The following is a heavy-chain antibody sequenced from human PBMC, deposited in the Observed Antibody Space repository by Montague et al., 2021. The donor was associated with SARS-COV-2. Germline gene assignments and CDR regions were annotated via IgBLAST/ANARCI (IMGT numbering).Heavy chain of an antibody. J-gene: IGHJ4*02. D-gene: IGHD6-19*01. V-gene: IGHV4-39*01. CDR1: GGSISSSSYY. CDR2: IYYSGST. Sequence: SETLSLTCTVSGGSISSSSYYWGWIRQPPGKGLEWIGSIYYSGSTYYSPSLKSRVTISVDTSKNQFSLMLSSVTAADTAVYYCARQRRGGLVSTPRFFDYWGQGTLVTVSS. CDR3: ARQRRGGLVSTPRFFDY.